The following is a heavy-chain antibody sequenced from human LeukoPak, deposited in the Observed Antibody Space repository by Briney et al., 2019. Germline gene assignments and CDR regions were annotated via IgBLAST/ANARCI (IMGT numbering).Heavy chain of an antibody. J-gene: IGHJ4*02. CDR2: IQQDGSEK. CDR1: GLTLSDYW. D-gene: IGHD5-18*01. CDR3: ARDRGFSYGIDF. V-gene: IGHV3-7*04. Sequence: PAGSLSLACAASGLTLSDYWMSWVRQAPGKGLEWVANIQQDGSEKYYVDSVKGPFTISRDNAKKSLLLQVSSLRGKDAAVYYCARDRGFSYGIDFGGQGTLVTVSS.